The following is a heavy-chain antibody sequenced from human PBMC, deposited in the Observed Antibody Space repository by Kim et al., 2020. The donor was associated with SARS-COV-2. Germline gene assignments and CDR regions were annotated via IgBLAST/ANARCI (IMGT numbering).Heavy chain of an antibody. CDR3: ARDADPTGHFSSNDY. CDR2: ISPDGSGQ. V-gene: IGHV3-33*01. CDR1: GFTFSNYG. Sequence: GGSLRLSCAASGFTFSNYGMHWVHQAPGKGLEWVTIISPDGSGQYYADSVKGRFTISRDNSMKTLYLQMNSLRAEDTAVYYCARDADPTGHFSSNDYWGQGTLVTVSS. J-gene: IGHJ4*02. D-gene: IGHD3-3*02.